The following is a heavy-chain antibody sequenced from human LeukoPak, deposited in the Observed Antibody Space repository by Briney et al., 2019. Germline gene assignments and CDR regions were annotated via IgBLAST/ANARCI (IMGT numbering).Heavy chain of an antibody. J-gene: IGHJ4*02. CDR1: GGSISSYY. D-gene: IGHD6-19*01. CDR3: ARADSSGWYEVDY. Sequence: SETLSLTCTVSGGSISSYYWSWIRQPPGKGLEWIWYIYYSGSTNYNPSLKSRVTISVDTSKNQFSLKLSSVTAADTAVYYCARADSSGWYEVDYWGQGTLVTVSS. CDR2: IYYSGST. V-gene: IGHV4-59*01.